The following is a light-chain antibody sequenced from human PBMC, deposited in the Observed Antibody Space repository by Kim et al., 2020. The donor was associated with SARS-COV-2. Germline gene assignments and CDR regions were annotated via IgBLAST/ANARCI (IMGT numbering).Light chain of an antibody. J-gene: IGKJ2*01. V-gene: IGKV3-15*01. Sequence: EIVLTQSPATLSVSPGERATLSCRASQSIGTNLAWYQQKPGHAPRCLIHGASTRPTGIPAMFSRSGSGTEFTLTNSSRQSEDFALFYCQQCDVWPYTFAQGTRLEI. CDR1: QSIGTN. CDR2: GAS. CDR3: QQCDVWPYT.